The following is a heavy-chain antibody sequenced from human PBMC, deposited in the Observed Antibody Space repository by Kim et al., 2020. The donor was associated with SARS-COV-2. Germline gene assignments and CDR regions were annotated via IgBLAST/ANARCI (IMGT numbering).Heavy chain of an antibody. Sequence: GGSLRLSCAASGFTFSNFAMSWVRQAPGKGLEWVSGIFGSGSGTYYADSVQGRFTISRDNFRTTLSLQMDNLRAEDTAIYYCARHLHLTSVTFYWYFDLWGRGTLVTVSS. CDR3: ARHLHLTSVTFYWYFDL. J-gene: IGHJ2*01. CDR2: IFGSGSGT. CDR1: GFTFSNFA. D-gene: IGHD2-2*01. V-gene: IGHV3-23*01.